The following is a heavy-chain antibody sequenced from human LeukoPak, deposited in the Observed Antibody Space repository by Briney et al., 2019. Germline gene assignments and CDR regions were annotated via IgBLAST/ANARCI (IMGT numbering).Heavy chain of an antibody. CDR3: AKRIVGATGYYAFDI. CDR1: GFTFSSYA. V-gene: IGHV3-23*01. J-gene: IGHJ3*02. D-gene: IGHD1-26*01. CDR2: ISGSGGST. Sequence: GESLKISCAASGFTFSSYAMSWVRQAPGKGLEGVSAISGSGGSTYYADSVKGRFTISRDNSKNTLYLQMNSLRAEDTAVYYCAKRIVGATGYYAFDIWGQGTMVTVSS.